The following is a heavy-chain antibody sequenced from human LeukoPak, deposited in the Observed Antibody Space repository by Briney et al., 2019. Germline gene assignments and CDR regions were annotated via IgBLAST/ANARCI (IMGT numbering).Heavy chain of an antibody. D-gene: IGHD3-22*01. CDR3: ARATMIVVIDAFDI. V-gene: IGHV4-61*02. CDR2: FYTSGST. CDR1: GGSIRSGSYY. J-gene: IGHJ3*02. Sequence: KASETLSLTCTVSGGSIRSGSYYWSWIRQPAEKGLEWIGRFYTSGSTNYNPSLKSRVTISVDTSKNQFSLKLSSVTAADTAVYYCARATMIVVIDAFDIWGQGTMVTVSS.